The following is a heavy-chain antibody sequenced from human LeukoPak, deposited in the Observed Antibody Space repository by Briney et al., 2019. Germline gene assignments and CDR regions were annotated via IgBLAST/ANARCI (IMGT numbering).Heavy chain of an antibody. CDR1: GGSFSGYY. V-gene: IGHV4-34*01. CDR3: ARSSESYDSSGYYSYYFDY. CDR2: INHSGST. Sequence: SETLSLTCAVYGGSFSGYYWSWIRQPPGKGLEWIGEINHSGSTNYNPSLKSRVTISVDTSKNQFSLKLRSVTAADTAVYYCARSSESYDSSGYYSYYFDYWGQGTLVTVSS. J-gene: IGHJ4*02. D-gene: IGHD3-22*01.